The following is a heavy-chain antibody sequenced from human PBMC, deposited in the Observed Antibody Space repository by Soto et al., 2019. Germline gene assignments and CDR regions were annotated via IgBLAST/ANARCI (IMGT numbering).Heavy chain of an antibody. D-gene: IGHD6-19*01. CDR1: GFTFSSYG. J-gene: IGHJ4*02. CDR2: ISYDGSNK. CDR3: AKVAPYIAVAGPFDY. Sequence: PGGSLRLSCAASGFTFSSYGMHWVRQAPGKGLEWVAVISYDGSNKYYADSVKGRFTISRDNSKNTLYLQMNSLRAEDTAVYYCAKVAPYIAVAGPFDYWGQGTLVTVSS. V-gene: IGHV3-30*18.